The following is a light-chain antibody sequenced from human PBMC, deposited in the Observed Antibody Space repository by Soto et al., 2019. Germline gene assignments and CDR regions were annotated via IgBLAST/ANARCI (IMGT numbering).Light chain of an antibody. CDR2: AAS. Sequence: DIPMTQSPSSLSASVGDRVTITCRASQGISNYLVWYQQKPGKVPKLLIYAASTLQSGVPSRFSGRGSGTDVTLTISSLQPEDVATYYCQNYKGAPWTFGQGTKVEIK. CDR3: QNYKGAPWT. CDR1: QGISNY. V-gene: IGKV1-27*01. J-gene: IGKJ1*01.